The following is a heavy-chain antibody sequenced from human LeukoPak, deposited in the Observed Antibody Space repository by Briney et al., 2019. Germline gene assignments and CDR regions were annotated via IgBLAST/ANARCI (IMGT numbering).Heavy chain of an antibody. Sequence: SETLSLTCTVSGGSINSYYWTWIRQPAGKGLEWIGRSYASGSTNYNPSLKSRVTMLVDTSKSQLSLKLSSVTAADTAVYYCARGSSYNWNVFDYWGQGTLVTVSS. J-gene: IGHJ4*02. D-gene: IGHD1-20*01. CDR2: SYASGST. V-gene: IGHV4-4*07. CDR3: ARGSSYNWNVFDY. CDR1: GGSINSYY.